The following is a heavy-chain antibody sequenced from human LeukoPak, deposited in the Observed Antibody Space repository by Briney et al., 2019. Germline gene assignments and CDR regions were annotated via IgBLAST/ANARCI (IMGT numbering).Heavy chain of an antibody. CDR1: EFTFSSYA. CDR3: ARGTYASGSPARYFDL. V-gene: IGHV3-23*01. CDR2: ISAGGGST. D-gene: IGHD3-10*01. Sequence: PGGSLRLSCAASEFTFSSYAMSWVRQAPGKGLEWVSSISAGGGSTYYADSVKGPFTISRDNSKNTLYLQMNSLRAEDTAVYYCARGTYASGSPARYFDLWGRGTLATVSS. J-gene: IGHJ2*01.